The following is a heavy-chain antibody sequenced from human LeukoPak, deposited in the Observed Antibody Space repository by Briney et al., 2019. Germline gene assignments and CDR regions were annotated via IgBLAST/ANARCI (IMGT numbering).Heavy chain of an antibody. V-gene: IGHV1-8*01. CDR1: GYTFTSYV. J-gene: IGHJ4*02. Sequence: GASVKVSCKASGYTFTSYVINWVRQATGRGLGWMGWMNPNSDNTGYAQKFQGRVTMTRNTSISTAYMELSSLRSEDTGVYYCARRGVGTHFDYWGQGSLVAVSS. D-gene: IGHD1-1*01. CDR2: MNPNSDNT. CDR3: ARRGVGTHFDY.